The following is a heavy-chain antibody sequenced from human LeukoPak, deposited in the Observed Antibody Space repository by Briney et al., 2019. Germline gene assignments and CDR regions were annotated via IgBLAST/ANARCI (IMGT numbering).Heavy chain of an antibody. J-gene: IGHJ4*02. Sequence: SETLSLTCTVSGGSISNYYWNWIRQPPGKGLEWIGYIYYTGNTNYNPSLKSRATISIDTSKNEFSLKLSSVTAADAAVYYCARDRSSCSGGSCTEVLDYWGQGTLVTVSS. D-gene: IGHD2-15*01. CDR1: GGSISNYY. V-gene: IGHV4-59*12. CDR2: IYYTGNT. CDR3: ARDRSSCSGGSCTEVLDY.